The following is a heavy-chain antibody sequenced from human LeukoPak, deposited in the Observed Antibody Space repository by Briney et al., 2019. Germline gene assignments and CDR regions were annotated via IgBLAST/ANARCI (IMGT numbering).Heavy chain of an antibody. CDR1: GGSISSHY. CDR3: ARVFGCSSTSCYTGGAFDI. Sequence: SETLSLTCTVSGGSISSHYWSWIRQPPGKGLEWIGYIYYSGSTNYNPSLKSRVTISVDTSKNQFSLKLSSVTAADTAVYYCARVFGCSSTSCYTGGAFDIWGQGTTVTVSS. J-gene: IGHJ3*02. V-gene: IGHV4-59*11. D-gene: IGHD2-2*02. CDR2: IYYSGST.